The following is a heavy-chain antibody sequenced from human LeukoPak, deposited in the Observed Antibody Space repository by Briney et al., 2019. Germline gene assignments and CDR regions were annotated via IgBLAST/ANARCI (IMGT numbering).Heavy chain of an antibody. D-gene: IGHD2-2*01. CDR1: GYTFTSYG. V-gene: IGHV1-18*01. J-gene: IGHJ5*02. CDR3: ARASSSGGLDP. CDR2: TSAYNGNT. Sequence: ASVKVSCKASGYTFTSYGITWVRQAPGQGLEWMGWTSAYNGNTNYAQKLQGRVTMTTDTSTSTAYMELRSLRSDDTAVYYCARASSSGGLDPWGQGTLVTVSS.